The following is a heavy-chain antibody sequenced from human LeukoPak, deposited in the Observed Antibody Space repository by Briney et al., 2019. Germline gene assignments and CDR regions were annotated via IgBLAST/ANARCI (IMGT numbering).Heavy chain of an antibody. J-gene: IGHJ4*02. CDR3: ARIRRGRGTDY. Sequence: SETLSVTCAVSGGSISSGGYYWSWIRQHPGKGLEWIGYIYYSGSTYYNPSLKSRVTISVDTSKNQFSLKLSSVTAADTAVYYCARIRRGRGTDYWGQGTLVTVSS. D-gene: IGHD1-1*01. V-gene: IGHV4-31*11. CDR1: GGSISSGGYY. CDR2: IYYSGST.